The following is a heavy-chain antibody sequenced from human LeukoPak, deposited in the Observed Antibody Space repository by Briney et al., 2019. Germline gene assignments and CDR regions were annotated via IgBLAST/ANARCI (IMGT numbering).Heavy chain of an antibody. J-gene: IGHJ4*02. CDR3: ARDDAAGIVGATPGDY. D-gene: IGHD1-26*01. Sequence: SETLSLTCTVSGGSISSYYWSWIRQPAGKVLEWIGRIYTSGSTNYNPSLKSRVTMSVDTTKNQFSLKLSSVTAADTAVYYCARDDAAGIVGATPGDYWGQGTLVTVSS. V-gene: IGHV4-4*07. CDR2: IYTSGST. CDR1: GGSISSYY.